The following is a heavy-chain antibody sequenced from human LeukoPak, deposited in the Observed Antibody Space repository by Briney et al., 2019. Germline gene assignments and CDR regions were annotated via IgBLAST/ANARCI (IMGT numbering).Heavy chain of an antibody. CDR1: GFTFDDYA. CDR3: AKDMNNVDTAMVLDY. CDR2: ISWNSGSI. J-gene: IGHJ4*02. D-gene: IGHD5-18*01. V-gene: IGHV3-9*01. Sequence: QSGGSLRLSCAASGFTFDDYAMHWVRHAPGKGLVWVSGISWNSGSIGYADSVKGRFTISRDNAKNSLYLQMNSLGAEDTALYYCAKDMNNVDTAMVLDYWGQGTLVTVSS.